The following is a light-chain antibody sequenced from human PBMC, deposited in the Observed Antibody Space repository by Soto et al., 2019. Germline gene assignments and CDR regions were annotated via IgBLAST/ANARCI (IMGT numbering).Light chain of an antibody. J-gene: IGKJ1*01. Sequence: EIVLTQSPGTLSLSPGERATLSCRASQSVSSNYLAWYQQKPGQAPRLLIYGASGRATRIPDRFSGSGSGTDFTLTISRLEPEDFAVYYCQQYGSSPETFGQGTKVEIK. CDR2: GAS. V-gene: IGKV3-20*01. CDR3: QQYGSSPET. CDR1: QSVSSNY.